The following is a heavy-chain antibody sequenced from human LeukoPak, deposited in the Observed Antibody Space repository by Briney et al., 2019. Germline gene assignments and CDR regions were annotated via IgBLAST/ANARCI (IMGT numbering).Heavy chain of an antibody. CDR2: IYYSGST. CDR3: ARQSGQLWPLGAFDI. V-gene: IGHV4-39*07. D-gene: IGHD5-18*01. J-gene: IGHJ3*02. Sequence: PSETLSLTCTVSGGSISSSSYYWGWIRQPPGKGLEWIGSIYYSGSTYYNPSLKSRVTISVDTSKNQFSLKLSSVTAADTAVYYCARQSGQLWPLGAFDIWGQGTMVTVSS. CDR1: GGSISSSSYY.